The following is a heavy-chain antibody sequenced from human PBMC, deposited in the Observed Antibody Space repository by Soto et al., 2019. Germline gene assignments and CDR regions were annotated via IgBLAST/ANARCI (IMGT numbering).Heavy chain of an antibody. CDR2: IIPMLGIA. Sequence: SVKVSCKASGGTFSSYTFSWVRQAPGQGLEWMGRIIPMLGIANYAQKFQGRVTITADKSTSTAYMELSSLRSEDTAVYYCARDGYCSGGSCSRKGYYYYGMDVWGQGTTVTVSS. V-gene: IGHV1-69*04. CDR3: ARDGYCSGGSCSRKGYYYYGMDV. J-gene: IGHJ6*02. D-gene: IGHD2-15*01. CDR1: GGTFSSYT.